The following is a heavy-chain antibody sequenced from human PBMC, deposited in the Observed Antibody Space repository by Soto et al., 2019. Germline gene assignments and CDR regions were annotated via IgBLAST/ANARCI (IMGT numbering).Heavy chain of an antibody. Sequence: EVQLLQSGGGLVQPGESLRLSCAASGFIFSSYTMSWVRQAPGKGLEWVSVISGSGGSPYHADSVQGRFTISRDNPKNTLYLQMNSLRAEYTAIYYCAKARCSSATCYVPDYWGQGTMVTVSS. CDR3: AKARCSSATCYVPDY. V-gene: IGHV3-23*01. CDR1: GFIFSSYT. J-gene: IGHJ4*02. CDR2: ISGSGGSP. D-gene: IGHD2-2*01.